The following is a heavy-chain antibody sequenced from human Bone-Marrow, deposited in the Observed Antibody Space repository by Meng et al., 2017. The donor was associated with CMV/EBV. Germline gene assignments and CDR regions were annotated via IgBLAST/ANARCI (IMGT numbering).Heavy chain of an antibody. V-gene: IGHV1-18*01. D-gene: IGHD3-3*01. CDR2: ISAYNGNT. CDR1: GYTFISYG. CDR3: ARGRLGYYDFWSGYYPYYYGMDV. J-gene: IGHJ6*02. Sequence: ASVKVSCKASGYTFISYGISWERQAPGQGLEWMGWISAYNGNTNYAQKLQGRVTMTTDTSTSTAYMELRSLRSDDTAVYYCARGRLGYYDFWSGYYPYYYGMDVWGQGTTVTVSS.